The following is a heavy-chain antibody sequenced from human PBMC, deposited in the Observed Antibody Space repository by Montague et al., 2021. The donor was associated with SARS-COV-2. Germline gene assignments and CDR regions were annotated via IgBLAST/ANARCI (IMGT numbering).Heavy chain of an antibody. J-gene: IGHJ4*02. CDR3: ARHRITIFLGRMFDY. Sequence: SETLSLTCTVSGGSISRYSWTWIRQPPGKGLEWIGYIYNSGSTNXNPSPTSRVTISVDTSKNQFSLKLSSVTAADTAVYYCARHRITIFLGRMFDYWGQGTLVTVSS. D-gene: IGHD3-9*01. V-gene: IGHV4-59*08. CDR2: IYNSGST. CDR1: GGSISRYS.